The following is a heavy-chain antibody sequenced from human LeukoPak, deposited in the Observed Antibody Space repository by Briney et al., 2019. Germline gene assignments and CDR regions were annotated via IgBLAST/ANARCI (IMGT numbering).Heavy chain of an antibody. Sequence: ASVKVSCKASGCTFTSYSFSWVRQAPGQGLEWMGWLSASNDKTNYAQKFKGRVTMTTDTSTTTAYMELTSLRSDDTAVYYCARVITGAYRADYWGQGTLVTVSS. J-gene: IGHJ4*02. CDR3: ARVITGAYRADY. CDR1: GCTFTSYS. CDR2: LSASNDKT. V-gene: IGHV1-18*01. D-gene: IGHD1-20*01.